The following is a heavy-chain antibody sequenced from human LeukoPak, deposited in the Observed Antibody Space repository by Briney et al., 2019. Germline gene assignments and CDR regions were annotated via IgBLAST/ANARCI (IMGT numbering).Heavy chain of an antibody. J-gene: IGHJ4*02. CDR3: AREGGHYYDSSGPFDY. CDR2: INPSGGST. CDR1: GYTLTSYY. D-gene: IGHD3-22*01. V-gene: IGHV1-46*01. Sequence: GASVKVSCKASGYTLTSYYMHWVRQAPGQGLEWMGIINPSGGSTSYAQKFQGRVTMTRDTSTSTVYMELSSLRSEDTAVYYCAREGGHYYDSSGPFDYWGQGTLVTVSS.